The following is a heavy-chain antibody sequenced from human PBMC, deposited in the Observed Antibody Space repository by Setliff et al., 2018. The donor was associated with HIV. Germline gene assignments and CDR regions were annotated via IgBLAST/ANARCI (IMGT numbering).Heavy chain of an antibody. V-gene: IGHV1-24*01. J-gene: IGHJ1*01. CDR1: GYTLTELY. CDR2: FDPEDGET. D-gene: IGHD6-13*01. CDR3: ATDPRYSSTWYSESLQH. Sequence: ASVKVSCKISGYTLTELYLHWVRQAPGKGLEWMANFDPEDGETFYAQKFQGSLTMTEDTSTDTAYMELSSLRSDDTAMYYCATDPRYSSTWYSESLQHWGQGTAVTVSS.